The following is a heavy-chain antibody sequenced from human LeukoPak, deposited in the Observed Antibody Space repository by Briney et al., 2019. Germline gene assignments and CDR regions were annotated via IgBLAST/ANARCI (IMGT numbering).Heavy chain of an antibody. Sequence: SETLSLTCTVSGGSISSYYWSWIRQPPGKGLEWIGYIYYSGSTNYNPSLKSRVTISVDTSKNQFSLELSSVTAADTAVYYCARGGTLGPFDPWGQGTLVTVSS. CDR1: GGSISSYY. J-gene: IGHJ5*02. V-gene: IGHV4-59*01. CDR2: IYYSGST. D-gene: IGHD1-1*01. CDR3: ARGGTLGPFDP.